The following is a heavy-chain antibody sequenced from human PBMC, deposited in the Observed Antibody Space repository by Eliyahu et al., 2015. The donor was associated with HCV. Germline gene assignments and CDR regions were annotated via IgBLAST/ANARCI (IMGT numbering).Heavy chain of an antibody. D-gene: IGHD1-26*01. CDR1: GFAVXNNX. Sequence: EVQMVESGGGLIQPGGSLXLSCXASGFAVXNNXINWVRQAPGKGLEWVSLIYSSGRTFYADSVRGRFTISRDNSENTVHLQMNSLRAEDTAVYYCARLSYSGLVSTNPFDIWGQGTMVTVSS. CDR2: IYSSGRT. CDR3: ARLSYSGLVSTNPFDI. J-gene: IGHJ3*02. V-gene: IGHV3-53*01.